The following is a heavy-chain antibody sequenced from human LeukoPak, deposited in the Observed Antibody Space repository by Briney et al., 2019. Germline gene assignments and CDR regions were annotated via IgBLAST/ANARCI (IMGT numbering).Heavy chain of an antibody. CDR1: DFTFSSNP. V-gene: IGHV3-23*01. CDR3: ATTKQARRYFDY. Sequence: GGSLRLSCAGSDFTFSSNPLSWVRQAPGKGLEWVSALTPRGGNTYYADSVRGRFTISRENSKNTLYLQMNTLKAEDTAVYYCATTKQARRYFDYWGQGTLATVSS. CDR2: LTPRGGNT. D-gene: IGHD1-1*01. J-gene: IGHJ4*02.